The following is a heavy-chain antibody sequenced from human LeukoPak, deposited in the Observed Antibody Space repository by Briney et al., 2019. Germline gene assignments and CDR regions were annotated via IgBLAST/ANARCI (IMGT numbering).Heavy chain of an antibody. J-gene: IGHJ6*04. CDR1: GFTFDDYA. Sequence: GGSLRLSCAASGFTFDDYAMHWVRQAPGKGLEWVSGISWNSGSIGYADSVKGRFTISRDNAKNSLYLQMNSLRAEDTAVYYCARGNEKMDVWGKGTTVTVSS. V-gene: IGHV3-9*01. CDR2: ISWNSGSI. CDR3: ARGNEKMDV.